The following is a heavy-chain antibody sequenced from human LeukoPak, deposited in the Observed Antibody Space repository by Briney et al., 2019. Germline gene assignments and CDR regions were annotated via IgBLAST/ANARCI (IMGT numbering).Heavy chain of an antibody. J-gene: IGHJ6*04. CDR1: GGSISSGGYY. V-gene: IGHV4-30-2*01. D-gene: IGHD3-3*02. Sequence: PSETLSLTCTVSGGSISSGGYYWSWIRQPPGKGLEWIGYIYHSGSTYYNPSLKSRVTISVDRSKNQFSLKLSSVTAADTAVYYCARDFGHFWSGLEAVWGKGTTVTVSS. CDR2: IYHSGST. CDR3: ARDFGHFWSGLEAV.